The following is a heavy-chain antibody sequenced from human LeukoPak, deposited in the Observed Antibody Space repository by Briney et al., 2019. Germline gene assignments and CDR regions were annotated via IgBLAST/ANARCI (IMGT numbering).Heavy chain of an antibody. Sequence: SETLSLTCTVSGGSISRGSYYWGWIRQPPGKGLQWIGSISYSGNTYSNPSLASRVTMSVDTSKNQFSLKLSSVTAADTAIYYCARDSGKCTSTSCSDYLDLWGQGTLVTVSS. V-gene: IGHV4-39*07. CDR2: ISYSGNT. CDR1: GGSISRGSYY. CDR3: ARDSGKCTSTSCSDYLDL. D-gene: IGHD2-2*01. J-gene: IGHJ4*02.